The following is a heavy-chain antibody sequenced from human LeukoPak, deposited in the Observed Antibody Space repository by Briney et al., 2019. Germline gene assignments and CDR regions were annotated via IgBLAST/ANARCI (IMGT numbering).Heavy chain of an antibody. CDR3: AKDSDQQYYYDSSGPGLNWYFDL. V-gene: IGHV3-30*04. J-gene: IGHJ2*01. CDR2: ISYDGSNK. D-gene: IGHD3-22*01. Sequence: GGSLRLSCAASGFTFSSYAMHWVRQAPGKGLEWVAVISYDGSNKYYADSVKGRFTISRDNSKNTLYLQMNSLRAEDTAVYYCAKDSDQQYYYDSSGPGLNWYFDLWGRGTLVTVSS. CDR1: GFTFSSYA.